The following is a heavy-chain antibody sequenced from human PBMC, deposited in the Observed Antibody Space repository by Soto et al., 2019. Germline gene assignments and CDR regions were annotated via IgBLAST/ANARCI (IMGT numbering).Heavy chain of an antibody. CDR2: INPSGGST. V-gene: IGHV1-46*01. Sequence: AASVKVSCKASGYTFTSYYMHWVRQAPGQGLEWMGIINPSGGSTSYAQKFQGRVTMTRDTSTSTVYMELSSLRSEDTAVYYCGQTYSYGYVQHWGQGTLVTVST. J-gene: IGHJ1*01. D-gene: IGHD5-18*01. CDR1: GYTFTSYY. CDR3: GQTYSYGYVQH.